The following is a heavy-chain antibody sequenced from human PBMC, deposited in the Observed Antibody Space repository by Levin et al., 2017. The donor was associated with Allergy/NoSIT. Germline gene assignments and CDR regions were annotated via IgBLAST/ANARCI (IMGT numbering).Heavy chain of an antibody. J-gene: IGHJ6*03. CDR2: IYPGDSDT. CDR3: ARRGTRDYYYYMDV. V-gene: IGHV5-51*01. CDR1: GYSFTSYW. D-gene: IGHD1-1*01. Sequence: GESLKISCQGSGYSFTSYWIGWVRQMPGKGLEWMGIIYPGDSDTRYSPSFQGQVTISADKSISTAYLQWRRLKASDTAIYYCARRGTRDYYYYMDVWGKGTTVTVSS.